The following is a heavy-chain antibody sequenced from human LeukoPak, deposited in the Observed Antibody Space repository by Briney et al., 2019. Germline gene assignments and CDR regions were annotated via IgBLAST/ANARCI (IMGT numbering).Heavy chain of an antibody. V-gene: IGHV4-4*07. CDR3: ARDPGIVVVPALNLGFDP. J-gene: IGHJ5*02. D-gene: IGHD2-2*01. CDR1: GGSISSYS. CDR2: TYST. Sequence: GSLRLSCTVSGGSISSYSWSWIRQPAGKGLEWIGRTYSTNYNPSLKSRVTISVDTSKNQFSLKLSSVTAADTAVYYCARDPGIVVVPALNLGFDPWGQGTLVTVSS.